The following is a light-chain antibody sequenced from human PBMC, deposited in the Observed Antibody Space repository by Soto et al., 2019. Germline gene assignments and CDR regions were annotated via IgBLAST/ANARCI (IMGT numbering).Light chain of an antibody. J-gene: IGKJ1*01. V-gene: IGKV3-11*01. CDR3: VQRTTWPWT. Sequence: EIVLTQSTGTLSLSPGERATLSCSASQSVSSHLAWYQQKPGQAPRLLIYDASNRATGIPARFSGSGSGTDFTLTISSLEPEDFAVYHCVQRTTWPWTCGQGSKVEIK. CDR2: DAS. CDR1: QSVSSH.